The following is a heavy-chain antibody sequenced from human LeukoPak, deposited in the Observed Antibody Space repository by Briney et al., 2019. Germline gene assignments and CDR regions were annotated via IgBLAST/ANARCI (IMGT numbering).Heavy chain of an antibody. CDR1: GYTFTSYG. D-gene: IGHD6-13*01. CDR3: ARGQGWYENDY. J-gene: IGHJ4*02. CDR2: MNPNSGNT. V-gene: IGHV1-8*02. Sequence: GASVKVSCKASGYTFTSYGISWVRQAPGQGLEWMGWMNPNSGNTGYAQKFQGRVTMTRNTSISTAYMELSSLRSEDTAVYYCARGQGWYENDYWGQGTLVTVSS.